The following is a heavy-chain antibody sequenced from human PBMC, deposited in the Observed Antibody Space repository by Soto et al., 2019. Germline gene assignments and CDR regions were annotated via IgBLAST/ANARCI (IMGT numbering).Heavy chain of an antibody. CDR1: GFTIDDYA. V-gene: IGHV3-9*01. CDR2: ISWNSGSI. Sequence: EVQLVESGGGLVQPGRSLRLSCAASGFTIDDYAMHWVRQAPGKGLEWVSGISWNSGSIGSADSVMGRFTISRANAKNSLYLQMNSLRAEDTALYYCAEGVVAVAGTDPLDYWGQGTLVTVSS. D-gene: IGHD6-19*01. J-gene: IGHJ4*02. CDR3: AEGVVAVAGTDPLDY.